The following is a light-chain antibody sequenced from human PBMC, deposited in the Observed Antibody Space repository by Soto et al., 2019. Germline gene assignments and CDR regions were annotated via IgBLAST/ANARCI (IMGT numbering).Light chain of an antibody. Sequence: SSELTQPPSVSVSPGQTASITCSGDKLGDKYACWYQQKPGQSPVLVIYQDSKRPSGIPERFSGSNSGNTATLTISGTQAMDEADYYCQAWDSSTGVFGTGTKLNVL. CDR2: QDS. V-gene: IGLV3-1*01. CDR3: QAWDSSTGV. CDR1: KLGDKY. J-gene: IGLJ1*01.